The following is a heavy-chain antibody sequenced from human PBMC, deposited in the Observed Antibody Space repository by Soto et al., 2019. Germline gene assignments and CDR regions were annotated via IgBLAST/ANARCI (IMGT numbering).Heavy chain of an antibody. CDR1: GGSINSGGFY. CDR2: IYYSAYSGTT. Sequence: SETLSLTCTVSGGSINSGGFYRTWIRQHPGKGLEWIGNIYYSAYSGTTYYNPSLKSRITISADTSKNQFSLRLSSVTAADTAVYYCARGHGNLDYWGQGTLVTVSS. CDR3: ARGHGNLDY. V-gene: IGHV4-31*03. J-gene: IGHJ4*02.